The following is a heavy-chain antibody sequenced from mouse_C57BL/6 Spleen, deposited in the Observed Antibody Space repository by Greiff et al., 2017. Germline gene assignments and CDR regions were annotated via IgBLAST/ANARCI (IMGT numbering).Heavy chain of an antibody. D-gene: IGHD3-3*01. CDR3: ARLRDGGNYFDY. Sequence: QVQLQQPGAELVKPGASVKMSCKASGYTFTSYWITWVKQRPGQGLEWIGDLYPGSGSTNYNEKFKSKATLTVDTSSSTAYMQLSSLTSEDSAVYYCARLRDGGNYFDYWGQGTTLTVSS. CDR1: GYTFTSYW. V-gene: IGHV1-55*01. J-gene: IGHJ2*01. CDR2: LYPGSGST.